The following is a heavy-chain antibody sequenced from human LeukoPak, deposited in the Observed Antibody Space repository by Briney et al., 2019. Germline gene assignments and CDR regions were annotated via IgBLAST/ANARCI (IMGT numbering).Heavy chain of an antibody. Sequence: SVKVSCKASGGTFSSYAISWVRQAPGQGLEWMGGIIPIFGTANYAQKFQGRVTITTDESTSTAYMELSSLRSEDTAVYYCARDGLPPLGSGSDYPYRNWFDPWGQGTLVTVSS. CDR3: ARDGLPPLGSGSDYPYRNWFDP. V-gene: IGHV1-69*05. D-gene: IGHD3-10*01. CDR1: GGTFSSYA. J-gene: IGHJ5*02. CDR2: IIPIFGTA.